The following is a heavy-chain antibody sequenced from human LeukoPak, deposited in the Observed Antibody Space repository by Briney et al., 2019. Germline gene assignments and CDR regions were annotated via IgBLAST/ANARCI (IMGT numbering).Heavy chain of an antibody. CDR3: ARGTYCSGGSCYFPFDY. CDR2: IYTSGST. V-gene: IGHV4-4*07. J-gene: IGHJ4*02. CDR1: GGSISSYY. D-gene: IGHD2-15*01. Sequence: SETLSLTCTVSGGSISSYYWSWIRQPAGKGLEWIGRIYTSGSTNYNPSLKSRVTISVDTSKNQFSLKLSSVTAADTAVYYCARGTYCSGGSCYFPFDYWGQGTLVTVSS.